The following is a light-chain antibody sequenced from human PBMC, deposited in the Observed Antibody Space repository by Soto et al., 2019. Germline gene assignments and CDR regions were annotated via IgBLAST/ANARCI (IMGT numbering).Light chain of an antibody. Sequence: DIVMTQSPDSLAVSLGERATINCKSSQSVLYSSNNKNYLVWYQQKPGQPPKLLIYWASTRESGVPDRFSGSGSGTDFTLTISSLQAEDVAVYYCQQYYSPPLTFDQGTKVEIK. CDR2: WAS. CDR1: QSVLYSSNNKNY. J-gene: IGKJ1*01. CDR3: QQYYSPPLT. V-gene: IGKV4-1*01.